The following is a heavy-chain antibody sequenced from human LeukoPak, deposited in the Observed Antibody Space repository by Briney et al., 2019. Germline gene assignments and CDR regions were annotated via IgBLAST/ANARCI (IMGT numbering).Heavy chain of an antibody. CDR3: ARAIGSGTEDY. J-gene: IGHJ4*02. Sequence: PGGSVRLSCVASGFTFGNYWMSWVRQAPGKGLEWVANIKQDGSEKYYVDSVKGRFTISRDNAKNSLYLQMNSLRAEDTAVYYCARAIGSGTEDYWGQGSLVTVSS. V-gene: IGHV3-7*01. D-gene: IGHD6-13*01. CDR1: GFTFGNYW. CDR2: IKQDGSEK.